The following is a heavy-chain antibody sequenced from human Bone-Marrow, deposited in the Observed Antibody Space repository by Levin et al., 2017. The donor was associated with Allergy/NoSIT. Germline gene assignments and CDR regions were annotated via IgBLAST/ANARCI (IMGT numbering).Heavy chain of an antibody. CDR2: ISWDGGST. CDR1: GFTFDDYA. D-gene: IGHD3-10*01. V-gene: IGHV3-43D*04. J-gene: IGHJ6*03. Sequence: GGSLRLSCAASGFTFDDYAMHWVRQAPGKGLEWVSLISWDGGSTYYADSVKGRFTISRDNSKNSLYLQMNSLRAEDTALYYCAKDGYYGSGSYPYYYYYYYMDVWGKGTTVTVSS. CDR3: AKDGYYGSGSYPYYYYYYYMDV.